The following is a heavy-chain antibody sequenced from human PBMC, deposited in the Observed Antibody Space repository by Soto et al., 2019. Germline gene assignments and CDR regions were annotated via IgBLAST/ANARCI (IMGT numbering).Heavy chain of an antibody. Sequence: QIQVVQSEGEVKRPVASVRISCRSSGYTLDTHAVTWVRQVPGQGLEWLGGSGALIYNYPTNHARKFHDRLTRASYKSSDTVHMDRGSRRDSATAVYECARGTKGAGGWYCDLWGRGTLVSVSS. V-gene: IGHV1-18*01. CDR1: GYTLDTHA. CDR3: ARGTKGAGGWYCDL. J-gene: IGHJ2*01. D-gene: IGHD2-8*01. CDR2: SGALIYNYPT.